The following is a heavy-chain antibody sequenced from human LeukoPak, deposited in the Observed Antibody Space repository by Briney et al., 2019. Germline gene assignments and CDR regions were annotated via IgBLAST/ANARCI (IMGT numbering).Heavy chain of an antibody. J-gene: IGHJ5*02. V-gene: IGHV3-15*01. CDR2: IKSKTDGGTS. D-gene: IGHD3-10*01. CDR1: GFTFTNAW. CDR3: STLWYGA. Sequence: GGSLRLSCAASGFTFTNAWMYWVRQAPGKGLEWVGRIKSKTDGGTSDYAAPVTGRFTISRDDSKSTLYLEMNSLKTEDTGVNYCSTLWYGAWGQGTLVTVSS.